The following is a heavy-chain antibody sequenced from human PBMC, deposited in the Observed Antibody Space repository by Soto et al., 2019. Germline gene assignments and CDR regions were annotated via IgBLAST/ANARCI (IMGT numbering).Heavy chain of an antibody. CDR1: GFTFSSYG. CDR3: AKDQQWLVRSYYYGMDV. CDR2: ISYDGSNK. V-gene: IGHV3-30*18. Sequence: GGSLRLSCAASGFTFSSYGMHWVRQAPGKGLEWVAVISYDGSNKYYADSAKGRFTISRDNSKNTLYLQMNSLRAEDTAVYYCAKDQQWLVRSYYYGMDVWGQGTTVTVSS. J-gene: IGHJ6*02. D-gene: IGHD6-19*01.